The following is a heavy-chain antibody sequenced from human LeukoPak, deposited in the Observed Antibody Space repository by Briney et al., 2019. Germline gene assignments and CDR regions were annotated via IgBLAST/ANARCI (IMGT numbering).Heavy chain of an antibody. CDR2: ITTHGSST. CDR3: ASREY. J-gene: IGHJ4*02. Sequence: PGKGLVWFSRITTHGSSTSYADSVKGLFTISRDNAKNTLYLQMNSLRAEDTAVYYCASREYWGQGTLVTVSS. D-gene: IGHD1-26*01. V-gene: IGHV3-74*01.